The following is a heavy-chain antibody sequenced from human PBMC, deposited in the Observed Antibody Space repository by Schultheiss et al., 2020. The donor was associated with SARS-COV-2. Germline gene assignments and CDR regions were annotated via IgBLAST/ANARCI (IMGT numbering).Heavy chain of an antibody. J-gene: IGHJ4*02. CDR1: GYTFTGYY. CDR3: ARADPRDGDPLDY. D-gene: IGHD4-17*01. V-gene: IGHV1-2*02. CDR2: INPNSGGT. Sequence: ASVKVSCKASGYTFTGYYMHWVRQAPGQGLEWMGWINPNSGGTNYGQKFQGRVTMTRDTSISTAYMELSRLRSDDTAVYYCARADPRDGDPLDYWGQGTLVTVSS.